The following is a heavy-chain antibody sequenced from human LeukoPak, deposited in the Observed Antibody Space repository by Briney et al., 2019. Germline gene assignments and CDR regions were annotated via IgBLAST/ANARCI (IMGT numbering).Heavy chain of an antibody. CDR3: ARGPRLGYGDYVPFDY. V-gene: IGHV4-59*01. CDR2: IYYSGST. CDR1: GGSISRYY. Sequence: SETLSLTCTVSGGSISRYYWSWIRQPPGKGLEWIGYIYYSGSTNYNPSLKSRVTTSVATSKNQFSLKLSSVTAADTAVYYCARGPRLGYGDYVPFDYWGQGTLVTVSS. D-gene: IGHD4-17*01. J-gene: IGHJ4*02.